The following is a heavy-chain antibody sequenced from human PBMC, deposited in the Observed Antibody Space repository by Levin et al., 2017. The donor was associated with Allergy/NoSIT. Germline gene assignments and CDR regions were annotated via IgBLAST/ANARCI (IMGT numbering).Heavy chain of an antibody. D-gene: IGHD4-23*01. CDR3: APVAGDY. V-gene: IGHV3-30*04. J-gene: IGHJ4*02. CDR1: GFTFSSYA. Sequence: PGGSLRLSCAASGFTFSSYAMHWVRQAPGKGLEWVAVISYDGSNKYYADSVKGRFTISRDNSKNTLYLQMNSLRAEDTAVYYCAPVAGDYWGQGTLVTVSS. CDR2: ISYDGSNK.